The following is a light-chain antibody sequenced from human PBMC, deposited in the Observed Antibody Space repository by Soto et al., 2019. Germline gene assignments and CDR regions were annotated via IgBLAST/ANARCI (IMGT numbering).Light chain of an antibody. CDR1: SSDVGGYDY. CDR3: SSYTPTSTQV. J-gene: IGLJ2*01. Sequence: QSALTQPASVSGSPGQSITLSCTGTSSDVGGYDYVSWYQHHPGKAPKLMIYEVSNRPSGISNRFSGSKSGNTASLTISGLQAEDEADYYCSSYTPTSTQVFGGGTQLTVL. CDR2: EVS. V-gene: IGLV2-14*01.